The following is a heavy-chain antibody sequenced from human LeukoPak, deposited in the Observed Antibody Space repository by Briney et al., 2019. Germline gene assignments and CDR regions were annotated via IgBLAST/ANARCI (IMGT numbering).Heavy chain of an antibody. V-gene: IGHV4-59*01. D-gene: IGHD3-10*01. CDR3: ARTTMVRGTYYMDV. CDR1: GGSISSYY. CDR2: IYYSGYT. J-gene: IGHJ6*03. Sequence: SGTLSLTCTVSGGSISSYYWSWIRQPPGKGLEWIGCIYYSGYTKYKSSLKSRVTISVDTSKNQFSLKLSSVTAADTAVYYCARTTMVRGTYYMDVWGKGTTVTVSS.